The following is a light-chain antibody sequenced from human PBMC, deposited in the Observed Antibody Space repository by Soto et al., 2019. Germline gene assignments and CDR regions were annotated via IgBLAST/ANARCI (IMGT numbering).Light chain of an antibody. J-gene: IGLJ1*01. Sequence: QSALTQPASVSGSPGQSITISCTGTSSDVGGYNYVSWYQQHPGKAPKLMIYDVSNRTSGVSNRFSGSKSGNTASLTISGLQAEDEADYYSSSYTRSSTEVFGTGTKLTVL. CDR3: SSYTRSSTEV. CDR2: DVS. CDR1: SSDVGGYNY. V-gene: IGLV2-14*01.